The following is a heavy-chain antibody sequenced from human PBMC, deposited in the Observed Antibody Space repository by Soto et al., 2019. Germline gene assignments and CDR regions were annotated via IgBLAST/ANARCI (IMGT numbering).Heavy chain of an antibody. CDR1: AFSLTTSGVA. D-gene: IGHD2-21*02. CDR2: FYWNDDK. J-gene: IGHJ4*02. V-gene: IGHV2-5*01. Sequence: QITLTESGPTLVTPTQTLTLTCSFSAFSLTTSGVAVGWFRQPPGKAPEWLALFYWNDDKRYSPSLRSRLTVTGDSSKNQVVLTLANVDPVDSGKYYCAHRPTSTDDFYFDYWGQGTLVTVSS. CDR3: AHRPTSTDDFYFDY.